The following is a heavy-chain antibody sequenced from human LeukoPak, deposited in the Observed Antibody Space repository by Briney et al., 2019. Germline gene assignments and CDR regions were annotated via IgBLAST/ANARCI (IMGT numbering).Heavy chain of an antibody. CDR2: INPNSGGT. D-gene: IGHD3-10*01. V-gene: IGHV1-2*02. Sequence: ASVRVSCRASGYTFTGYYMHWVRQAPGKGLEGMGWINPNSGGTNYAQKFQGRVTITRDTAIRTAYMELSRLRSDDTAVYYCASLYGSGLYYFYYWGQGTLVTVSS. CDR1: GYTFTGYY. J-gene: IGHJ4*02. CDR3: ASLYGSGLYYFYY.